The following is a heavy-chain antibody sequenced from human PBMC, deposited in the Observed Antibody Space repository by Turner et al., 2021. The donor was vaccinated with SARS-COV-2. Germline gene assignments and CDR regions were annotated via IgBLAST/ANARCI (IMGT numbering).Heavy chain of an antibody. CDR3: TGDAVGYNYGYFDL. D-gene: IGHD3-10*01. Sequence: EVQLVESGGALVQSGGSLRLSCASSGVNFRTYWMHWVRQAPGKGLVWIARVNCNGSSICYAAFKKGRITTSDDNAKNTLFLQMNSLGDDDTANYYCTGDAVGYNYGYFDLWGQGTPVTVSS. CDR2: VNCNGSSI. CDR1: GVNFRTYW. J-gene: IGHJ4*02. V-gene: IGHV3-74*01.